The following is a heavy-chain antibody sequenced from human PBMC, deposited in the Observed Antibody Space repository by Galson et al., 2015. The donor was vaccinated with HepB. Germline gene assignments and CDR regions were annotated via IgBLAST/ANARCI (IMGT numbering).Heavy chain of an antibody. CDR1: GFSLSAYS. D-gene: IGHD6-13*01. CDR3: ARDGYSSSWYVRYFDL. CDR2: ISSQSWTI. Sequence: SLRLSCAVSGFSLSAYSMSWVRQAPGKGLEWISYISSQSWTIYHADSVKGRFTISRDNSKNTLYLQMNSLRAEDTAVYYCARDGYSSSWYVRYFDLWGRGTLVTVSS. J-gene: IGHJ2*01. V-gene: IGHV3-48*01.